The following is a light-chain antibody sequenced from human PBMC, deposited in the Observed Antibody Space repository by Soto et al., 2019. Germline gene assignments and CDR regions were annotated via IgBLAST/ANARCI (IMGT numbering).Light chain of an antibody. CDR3: QQYNNWPPWT. V-gene: IGKV3-15*01. CDR2: GAS. CDR1: QSVSSN. J-gene: IGKJ1*01. Sequence: EIVMKQSPATLSVSPGERATLSCRASQSVSSNLAWYQQKPGQAPRLLIYGASTRAAGIPARFSGSGSGTEFTLTISSLQAEDCAVYDCQQYNNWPPWTCGQGTKVEIK.